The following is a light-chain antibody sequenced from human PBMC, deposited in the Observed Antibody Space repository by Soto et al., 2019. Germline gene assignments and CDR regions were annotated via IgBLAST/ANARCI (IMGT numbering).Light chain of an antibody. CDR2: GAS. CDR1: QSVSSN. J-gene: IGKJ1*01. CDR3: QQYNNLPWT. Sequence: VSTQSPATLSLSPGERATLTCRASQSVSSNLAWYQQKPGQAPRLLIYGASTRATGIPARFSGSGSGTEFTLTISSLQSEDFAVYYCQQYNNLPWTFGQGRKVAIK. V-gene: IGKV3-15*01.